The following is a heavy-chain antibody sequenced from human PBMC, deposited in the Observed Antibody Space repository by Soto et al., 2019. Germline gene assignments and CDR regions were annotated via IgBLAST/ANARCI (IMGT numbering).Heavy chain of an antibody. D-gene: IGHD3-10*01. Sequence: QVQLQESGPGLVKPSQTLSLTCTVSGGSISSGGYYWSWIRKHPGKGLEWIGYIYYSESTYYNPSRTTRVTLSVHTSKNQFSLKLSSVTAADTAVYYCARDLWFGANWFDPWGQGTLVTVSS. J-gene: IGHJ5*02. V-gene: IGHV4-31*03. CDR3: ARDLWFGANWFDP. CDR1: GGSISSGGYY. CDR2: IYYSEST.